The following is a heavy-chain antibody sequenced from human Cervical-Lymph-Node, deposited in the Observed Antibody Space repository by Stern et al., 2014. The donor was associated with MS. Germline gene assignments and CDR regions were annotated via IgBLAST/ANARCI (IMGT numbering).Heavy chain of an antibody. Sequence: EVQLVESGAEVKKPGESLKISCEASGYLFDDYWIGWVRQMSGRGLELVAIIFPRDSNTRYSPSVQGPVTISADKSISHAYLQWCSLKPSATAIYYCARSPATPSGYDRFDYWGQGALVTVSS. J-gene: IGHJ4*02. D-gene: IGHD5-12*01. V-gene: IGHV5-51*03. CDR2: IFPRDSNT. CDR1: GYLFDDYW. CDR3: ARSPATPSGYDRFDY.